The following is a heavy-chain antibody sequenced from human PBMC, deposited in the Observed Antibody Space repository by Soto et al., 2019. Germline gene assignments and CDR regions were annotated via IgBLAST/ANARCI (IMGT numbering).Heavy chain of an antibody. Sequence: QVQLVQSGAEVKKPGASVKVSCKASGYTFTSYGISWVRQAPGQGPEWMGWISADNGNTNYAQRLQDRVTISTDTSTSTAYMELRSLRSDNTAVYYCARDARYSTGYYPHWGQGTLVTVSS. CDR2: ISADNGNT. CDR1: GYTFTSYG. V-gene: IGHV1-18*01. J-gene: IGHJ4*02. CDR3: ARDARYSTGYYPH. D-gene: IGHD6-19*01.